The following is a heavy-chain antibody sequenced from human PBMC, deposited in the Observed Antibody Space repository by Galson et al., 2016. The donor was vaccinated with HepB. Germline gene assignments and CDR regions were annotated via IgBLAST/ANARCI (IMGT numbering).Heavy chain of an antibody. CDR3: ARGGGSTMVRGVMPGWFDP. D-gene: IGHD3-10*01. Sequence: SVKVSCKASGGTFSNFAISWLRQAPGQGLEWMGGVIPLFGATNYAQKLQGRVTITADKSTTTVYMDLSSLRSEDTAVYYCARGGGSTMVRGVMPGWFDPWGQGTLVTVSS. V-gene: IGHV1-69*06. CDR1: GGTFSNFA. CDR2: VIPLFGAT. J-gene: IGHJ5*02.